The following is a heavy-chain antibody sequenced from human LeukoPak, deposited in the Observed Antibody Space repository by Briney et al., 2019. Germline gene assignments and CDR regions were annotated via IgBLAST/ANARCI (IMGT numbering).Heavy chain of an antibody. V-gene: IGHV3-53*01. CDR3: TRAALNDYAAN. Sequence: GGSLRLSCAASGFTVSNGYMSWVRQAPGKGLEWVSMIYVGGSTFYAGSVKGRFTVSRDNSKNTLYLQMDSLRAEDTAIYYCTRAALNDYAANWGQGSLVTVSS. J-gene: IGHJ4*02. CDR1: GFTVSNGY. CDR2: IYVGGST. D-gene: IGHD4-17*01.